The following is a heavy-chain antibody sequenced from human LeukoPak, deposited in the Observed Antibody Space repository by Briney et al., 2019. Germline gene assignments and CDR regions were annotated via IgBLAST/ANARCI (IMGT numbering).Heavy chain of an antibody. V-gene: IGHV3-30*19. J-gene: IGHJ4*02. CDR1: GFTFSSYG. D-gene: IGHD3-10*01. CDR2: ISYDGSNK. CDR3: ARDGYYYGSGSYYDY. Sequence: PGGSLRLSCGASGFTFSSYGMHWVRQAPGKGLEWVAVISYDGSNKYYADSVKGRFTISRDNSKNTLYLQMNSLRAEDTAVYYCARDGYYYGSGSYYDYWGQGTLVTVSS.